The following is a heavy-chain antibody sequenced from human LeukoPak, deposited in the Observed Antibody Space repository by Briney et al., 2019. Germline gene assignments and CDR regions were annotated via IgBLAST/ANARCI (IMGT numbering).Heavy chain of an antibody. Sequence: SETLSLTCTVSGGSISSGSYYWSWIRQPAGKGLEWIGRIYTSGSTNYNPSLKSRVTISVDTSKNQFSLKLSSVTAADTAVYYCARDRGYYDILTGWPNNWFDPWGQGTLVTVSS. CDR3: ARDRGYYDILTGWPNNWFDP. CDR2: IYTSGST. J-gene: IGHJ5*02. D-gene: IGHD3-9*01. CDR1: GGSISSGSYY. V-gene: IGHV4-61*02.